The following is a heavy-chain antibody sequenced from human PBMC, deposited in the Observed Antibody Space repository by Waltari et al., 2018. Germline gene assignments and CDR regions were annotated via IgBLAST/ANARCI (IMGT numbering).Heavy chain of an antibody. Sequence: QVQLQESGPGLVKPSETLSLTCTVSGGSIDSSHNYWGWIRQPPGKGLEWIGSRYYSGSTCYNPSLKSRVNISVDTSKNQFSLNLSSVAAADTAVYYCVQLPGYWGQGTLVTVSS. CDR2: RYYSGST. J-gene: IGHJ4*02. V-gene: IGHV4-39*01. CDR1: GGSIDSSHNY. CDR3: VQLPGY. D-gene: IGHD2-15*01.